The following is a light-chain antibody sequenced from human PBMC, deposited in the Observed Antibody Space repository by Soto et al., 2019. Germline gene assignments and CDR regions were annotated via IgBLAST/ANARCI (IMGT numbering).Light chain of an antibody. CDR3: LSYADTAYV. CDR1: SSDVGGYNY. V-gene: IGLV2-8*01. J-gene: IGLJ1*01. CDR2: EVS. Sequence: QPVLTQPPSASGSLGQSVTISCAGTSSDVGGYNYVSWYQQYPGKVPKLMIYEVSERPSGVPDRFSGSKSGNTAFLTVSGLQAEDEADYYCLSYADTAYVFGTGTKLTVL.